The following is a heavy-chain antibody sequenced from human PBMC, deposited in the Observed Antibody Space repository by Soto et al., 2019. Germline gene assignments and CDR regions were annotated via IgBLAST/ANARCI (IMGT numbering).Heavy chain of an antibody. CDR2: ISSSSSYI. D-gene: IGHD3-3*01. CDR1: GFTFSSYS. Sequence: EVQLVESGGGLVKPGGSLRLSCAASGFTFSSYSMNWVRQAPGKGLEWVSSISSSSSYIYYADSVKGRFTISRDNAKNSLYMKMNSLRAEDTAVYYCARDESCYDFWSGYYTDYWGQGTMVTVSS. V-gene: IGHV3-21*01. J-gene: IGHJ4*02. CDR3: ARDESCYDFWSGYYTDY.